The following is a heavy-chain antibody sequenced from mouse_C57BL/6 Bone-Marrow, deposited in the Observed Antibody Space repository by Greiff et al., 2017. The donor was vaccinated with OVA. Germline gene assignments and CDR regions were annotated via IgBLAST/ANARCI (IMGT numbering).Heavy chain of an antibody. J-gene: IGHJ2*01. CDR2: IDPSDSYT. V-gene: IGHV1-59*01. CDR1: GYTFTSYW. CDR3: ARCVPFDY. Sequence: VQLQQPGAELVRPGTSVKLSCKASGYTFTSYWMHWVKQRPGQGLEWIGVIDPSDSYTNYNQKFKGKATLTVDTSSSKAYMQLSSLTSEDSAVYYCARCVPFDYWGQGTTLTVSS.